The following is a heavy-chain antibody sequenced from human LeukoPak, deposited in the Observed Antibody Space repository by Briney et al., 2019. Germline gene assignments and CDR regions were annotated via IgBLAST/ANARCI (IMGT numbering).Heavy chain of an antibody. V-gene: IGHV3-33*01. CDR2: IWYDGSNK. D-gene: IGHD4-23*01. CDR3: ARGLRGGSVRYYYYGMDV. CDR1: GFTFSSYG. J-gene: IGHJ6*02. Sequence: GGSLRLSCAAYGFTFSSYGMHWVRQAPGKGLEWVAVIWYDGSNKYYADSVKGRFTISRDNSKNTLYLQMNSLRAEDTAVYYCARGLRGGSVRYYYYGMDVWGQGTTVTVSS.